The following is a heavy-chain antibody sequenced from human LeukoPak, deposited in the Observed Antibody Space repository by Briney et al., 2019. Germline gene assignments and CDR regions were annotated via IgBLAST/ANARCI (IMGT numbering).Heavy chain of an antibody. Sequence: EASVKVSCKASGYTFTGYYMHWVRQAPGQGLEWMGWINPNSGGTNYAQKFQGRVTMTRDTSISTAYMELSRLGSDDTAVYYCATDIAAAGPAPPYYGMDVWGQGTTVTVSS. V-gene: IGHV1-2*02. CDR1: GYTFTGYY. CDR3: ATDIAAAGPAPPYYGMDV. D-gene: IGHD6-13*01. J-gene: IGHJ6*02. CDR2: INPNSGGT.